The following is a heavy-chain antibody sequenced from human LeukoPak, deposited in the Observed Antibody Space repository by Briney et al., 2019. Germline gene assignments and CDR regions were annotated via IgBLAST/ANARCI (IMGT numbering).Heavy chain of an antibody. Sequence: GGSLRLSCAASGFTFNSYAMTWVRSAPRQGLEWVSAISGSGGSTYYPDSVKGRFTISRDNSKNTLFLQMNSLRAEDTAVYYCAKGVRCFDWYDYWGQGTLVTVSS. D-gene: IGHD3-9*01. CDR1: GFTFNSYA. J-gene: IGHJ4*02. CDR2: ISGSGGST. V-gene: IGHV3-23*01. CDR3: AKGVRCFDWYDY.